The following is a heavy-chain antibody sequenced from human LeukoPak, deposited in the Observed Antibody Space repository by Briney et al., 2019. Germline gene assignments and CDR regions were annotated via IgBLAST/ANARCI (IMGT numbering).Heavy chain of an antibody. Sequence: GGSLRLSCEASGFTFNTHAMSWVRQAPGKGLEWVASITSSGRTPYYTASVKGRFTITRDNSKNTLYLQMNSLRGEDPAVYYCAKFRPNFYETSGSYYKIKGDFWGQGSLVTVSS. CDR3: AKFRPNFYETSGSYYKIKGDF. J-gene: IGHJ4*02. CDR2: ITSSGRTP. CDR1: GFTFNTHA. D-gene: IGHD3-10*01. V-gene: IGHV3-23*01.